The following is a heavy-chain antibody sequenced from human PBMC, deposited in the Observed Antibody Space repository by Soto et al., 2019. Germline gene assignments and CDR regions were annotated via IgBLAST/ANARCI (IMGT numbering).Heavy chain of an antibody. J-gene: IGHJ3*02. CDR1: GGTFSSYT. Sequence: VSCKASGGTFSSYTISWVRQAPGQGLEWMGRIIPILGIANYAQKFQGRVTITADKSTSTAYMELSSLRSEDTAVYYCARDWRYCGGDCYAFDIWGQGTMVTVSS. V-gene: IGHV1-69*04. D-gene: IGHD2-21*01. CDR2: IIPILGIA. CDR3: ARDWRYCGGDCYAFDI.